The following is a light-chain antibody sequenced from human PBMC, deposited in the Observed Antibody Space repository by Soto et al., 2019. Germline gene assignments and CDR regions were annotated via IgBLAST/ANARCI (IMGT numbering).Light chain of an antibody. CDR1: SSDVGGYNY. Sequence: QSVLTQPPSASGSPGQSVTISCTGTSSDVGGYNYVSWYQQHPGKAPKLMIYEVSKRPSGVPDRFSGSKSGNTASPTVSGLQAEDEADYCGSSYAGSNDRVFGGGTKLTVL. V-gene: IGLV2-8*01. J-gene: IGLJ2*01. CDR3: SSYAGSNDRV. CDR2: EVS.